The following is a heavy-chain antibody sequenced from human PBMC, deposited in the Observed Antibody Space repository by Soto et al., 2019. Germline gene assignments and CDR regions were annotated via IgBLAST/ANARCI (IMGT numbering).Heavy chain of an antibody. CDR3: ARDMGFWLSDY. J-gene: IGHJ4*02. D-gene: IGHD3-10*01. Sequence: QVQLVQSGAEVKKPGASVKVSCKASGYTFISYAMYWVRQAPGQRLEWMGWINAGNGNTKYSQKFQGRVTITRDTSESIAYMELSSLRSEDTAVYCCARDMGFWLSDYWGQGTLVTVSS. CDR2: INAGNGNT. V-gene: IGHV1-3*01. CDR1: GYTFISYA.